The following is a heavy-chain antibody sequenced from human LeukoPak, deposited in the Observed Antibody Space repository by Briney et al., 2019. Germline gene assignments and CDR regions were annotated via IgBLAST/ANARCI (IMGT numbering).Heavy chain of an antibody. D-gene: IGHD1-26*01. CDR1: GGSFSGYY. Sequence: SETLSLTCAVYGGSFSGYYWSWIRQPPGKGLEWIGEINHSGSTNYNPSLKSRVTISVDTSKNQLSLKLSSVTAADTAVYYCARGVLVGATRKFDYWGQGTLVTVSS. CDR2: INHSGST. J-gene: IGHJ4*02. V-gene: IGHV4-34*01. CDR3: ARGVLVGATRKFDY.